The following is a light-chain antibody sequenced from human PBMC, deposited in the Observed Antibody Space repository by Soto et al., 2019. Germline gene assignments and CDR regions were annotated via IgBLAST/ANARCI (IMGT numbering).Light chain of an antibody. CDR3: SARDDSLSGVV. CDR1: SSNIGSNH. CDR2: RSD. V-gene: IGLV1-47*01. Sequence: VLTQPPSTSGTPGQRVTISCSGSSSNIGSNHVYWYQQFPGMAPKLLMYRSDQRPTGVPDRFSGSKSGTSASLAISGLRSDDEADYYCSARDDSLSGVVFGGGTKLTVL. J-gene: IGLJ2*01.